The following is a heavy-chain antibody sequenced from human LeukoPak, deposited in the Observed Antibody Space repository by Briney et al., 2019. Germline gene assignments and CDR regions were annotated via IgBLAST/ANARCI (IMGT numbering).Heavy chain of an antibody. CDR1: GESFSGYY. V-gene: IGHV4-59*01. CDR3: ATCRDEFGDYGFTS. CDR2: IYNIGST. J-gene: IGHJ5*02. D-gene: IGHD4-17*01. Sequence: SETLSLTCAVNGESFSGYYWSWIRQPPGKGLEWIGYIYNIGSTKYNPALKSRVTISVDTSKNLFSLKLTSVTAADTAMYYCATCRDEFGDYGFTSWGQGTLVTVSS.